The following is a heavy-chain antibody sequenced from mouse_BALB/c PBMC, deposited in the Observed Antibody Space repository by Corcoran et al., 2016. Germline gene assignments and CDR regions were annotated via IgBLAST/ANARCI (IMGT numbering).Heavy chain of an antibody. J-gene: IGHJ3*01. CDR3: ARHAFSRSGGFAY. V-gene: IGHV1-62-2*01. Sequence: VQLQQSGAELVKPGASVKLSCKASGYTFTEYVIQWVKQRSGQGLEWIGWFYPRSNTIKYNEKFKDKATLTADKSSSTVDMELSRLTSADSAVYFCARHAFSRSGGFAYWGQGTLVTVSA. CDR1: GYTFTEYV. CDR2: FYPRSNTI. D-gene: IGHD2-14*01.